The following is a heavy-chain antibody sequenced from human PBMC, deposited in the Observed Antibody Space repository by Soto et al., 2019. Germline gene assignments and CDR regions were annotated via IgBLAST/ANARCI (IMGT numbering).Heavy chain of an antibody. CDR3: ARGGQLVRGSRFDP. CDR1: GFTFSSYS. D-gene: IGHD6-6*01. CDR2: ISSSSSTI. Sequence: EVQLVESGGGLVQPGGSLRLSCAASGFTFSSYSMNWVRQAPGKGLEWVSYISSSSSTIYYADSVKGRFTISRDNAKYSLYLQMNSLRAEDTAVYYCARGGQLVRGSRFDPWGQGTLVTVSS. V-gene: IGHV3-48*01. J-gene: IGHJ5*02.